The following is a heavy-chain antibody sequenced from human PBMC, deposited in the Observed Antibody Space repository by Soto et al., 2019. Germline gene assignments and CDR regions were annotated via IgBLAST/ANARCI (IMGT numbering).Heavy chain of an antibody. J-gene: IGHJ4*02. V-gene: IGHV1-18*01. D-gene: IGHD6-19*01. CDR3: ARDPGYASGWYCDN. CDR2: ISTYNGNT. CDR1: GYTFTSYG. Sequence: QVQLVQSGAEVKKPGASVKVSCKTSGYTFTSYGISWVRQAPGQGLEWMGWISTYNGNTNYAQKFQDRVTMTIDTQTSRAYMDLTSLKSDDTAVYYCARDPGYASGWYCDNWGQGTLFIVCS.